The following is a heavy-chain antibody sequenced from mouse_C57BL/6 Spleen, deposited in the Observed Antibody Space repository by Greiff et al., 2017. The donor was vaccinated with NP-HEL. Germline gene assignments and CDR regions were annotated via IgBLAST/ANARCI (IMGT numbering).Heavy chain of an antibody. J-gene: IGHJ3*01. CDR3: AKGGNLFAY. CDR2: ISYDGST. Sequence: EVKLMESGPGLVKPSQSLSLTCSVTGYSITSGYYWNWIRQFPGNKLEWMGYISYDGSTNYNPSLKNPIPITLDPSKTQFFLKLNSVTTEDTATYYCAKGGNLFAYWGQGTLVTVSA. V-gene: IGHV3-6*01. D-gene: IGHD2-1*01. CDR1: GYSITSGYY.